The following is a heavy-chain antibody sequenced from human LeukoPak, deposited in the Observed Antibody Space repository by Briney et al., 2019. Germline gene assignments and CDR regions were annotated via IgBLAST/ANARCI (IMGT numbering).Heavy chain of an antibody. CDR2: INSDGSNI. J-gene: IGHJ4*02. V-gene: IGHV3-74*01. CDR1: GFTLSNYW. Sequence: GGSLRLSCEASGFTLSNYWMNWVRQAPGKGLVWVSHINSDGSNIKYADSVKGRFTISRDNAKNTLYLQMNSLRAEDTAVYYCARPNPAFGYWGQGTLVTVSS. D-gene: IGHD1-14*01. CDR3: ARPNPAFGY.